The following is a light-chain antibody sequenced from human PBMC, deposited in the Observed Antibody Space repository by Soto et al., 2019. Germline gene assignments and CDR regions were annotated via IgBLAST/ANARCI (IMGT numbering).Light chain of an antibody. CDR2: AAS. Sequence: DIEMTQSPASLATSVGDRVAITCRASEGSRNDLGCYQQKPGKAAKLLIYAASNLQSGVQSRFSGSGSGTEFTLTISSLQPEDFATYYCLQHNSYTYTFGQGNKLEIK. CDR1: EGSRND. CDR3: LQHNSYTYT. J-gene: IGKJ2*01. V-gene: IGKV1-17*01.